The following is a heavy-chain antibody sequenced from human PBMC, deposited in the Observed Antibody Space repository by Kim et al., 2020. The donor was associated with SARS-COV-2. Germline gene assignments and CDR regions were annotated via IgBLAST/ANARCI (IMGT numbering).Heavy chain of an antibody. V-gene: IGHV1-3*01. CDR3: ARASAITMVRGLSYGMDV. J-gene: IGHJ6*02. D-gene: IGHD3-10*01. Sequence: ASVKVSCKASGYTFTSYAMHWVRQAPGQRLEWMGWINAGNGNTKYSQKFQGRVTITRDTSASTAYMELSSLRSEDTAVYYCARASAITMVRGLSYGMDVWGQGTTVTVSS. CDR2: INAGNGNT. CDR1: GYTFTSYA.